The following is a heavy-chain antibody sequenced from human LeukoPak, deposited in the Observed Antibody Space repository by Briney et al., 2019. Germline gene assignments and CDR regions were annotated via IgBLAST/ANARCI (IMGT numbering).Heavy chain of an antibody. CDR2: ISGSGGTT. J-gene: IGHJ6*02. D-gene: IGHD1-14*01. CDR3: AKVSGGGLYYDGMDV. V-gene: IGHV3-23*01. Sequence: PGGSLRLSCVASGFTFSNYYMHWVRQAPGKGLEWVSVISGSGGTTYYADSVKGRFTISRDSSKNTLYLQMNSLRAEDTAVYYCAKVSGGGLYYDGMDVWGQGTTVTVSS. CDR1: GFTFSNYY.